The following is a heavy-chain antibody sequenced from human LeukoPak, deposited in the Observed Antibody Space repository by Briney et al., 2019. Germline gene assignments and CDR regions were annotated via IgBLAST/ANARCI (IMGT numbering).Heavy chain of an antibody. J-gene: IGHJ3*02. CDR1: GFTFSSYS. CDR3: ARDRDYCSSTSCYSDAFDI. V-gene: IGHV3-48*02. Sequence: PPGGSLRLSCAASGFTFSSYSMNWVRQAPGKGLEWVSYISSSSSTIYYADSVKGRFTISRDNAKNSLYLQMNSLRDEDTAVYYCARDRDYCSSTSCYSDAFDIWGQGTMDTVSS. CDR2: ISSSSSTI. D-gene: IGHD2-2*01.